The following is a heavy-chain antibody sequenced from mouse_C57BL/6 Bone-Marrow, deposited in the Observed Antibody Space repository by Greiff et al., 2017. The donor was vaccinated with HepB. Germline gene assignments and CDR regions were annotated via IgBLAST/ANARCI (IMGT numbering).Heavy chain of an antibody. V-gene: IGHV14-4*01. Sequence: EVKVVESGAELVRPGASVKLSCTASGFNIKDDYMHWVKQRPEQGLEWIGWIDPENGDTEYASKFQGKATITADTSSNTAYLQLSSLTSEDTAVYYCTSLDYGTDWGQGTTLTVSS. D-gene: IGHD2-1*01. CDR3: TSLDYGTD. J-gene: IGHJ2*01. CDR2: IDPENGDT. CDR1: GFNIKDDY.